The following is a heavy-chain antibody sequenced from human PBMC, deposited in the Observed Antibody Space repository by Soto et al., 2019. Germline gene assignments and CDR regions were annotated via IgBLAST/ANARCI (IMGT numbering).Heavy chain of an antibody. J-gene: IGHJ4*02. D-gene: IGHD3-22*01. CDR3: ARDSDDSSGYYLIGVYYFDY. Sequence: PGGSLRLSCAASGFTFSSYSMNWVRQAPGKGLEWVSYISSSSSTIYYADSVKGRFTISRDNAKNSLYLQMNSLRAEDTAVYYCARDSDDSSGYYLIGVYYFDYWGQGTLVTVSS. CDR1: GFTFSSYS. V-gene: IGHV3-48*01. CDR2: ISSSSSTI.